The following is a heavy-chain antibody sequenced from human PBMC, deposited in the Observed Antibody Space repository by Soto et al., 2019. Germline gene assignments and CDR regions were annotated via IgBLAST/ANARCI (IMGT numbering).Heavy chain of an antibody. V-gene: IGHV1-69*01. CDR3: ARSQGSSTSLEIYYYYYYGMDV. D-gene: IGHD2-2*01. CDR1: GGTFGSYA. Sequence: VQLVQSGAVVKKPGSSVKVSCKASGGTFGSYAISWVRQAPGQGLEWMGGIIPIPGTANYAQKFQGRVTIAADESTSTAYMELSSLRSEDTAVYYCARSQGSSTSLEIYYYYYYGMDVWGQGTTVTVSS. CDR2: IIPIPGTA. J-gene: IGHJ6*02.